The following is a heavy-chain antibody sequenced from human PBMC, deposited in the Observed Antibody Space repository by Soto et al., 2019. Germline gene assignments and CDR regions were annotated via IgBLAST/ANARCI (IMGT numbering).Heavy chain of an antibody. V-gene: IGHV3-30-3*01. D-gene: IGHD3-16*01. CDR1: GFTFSSYA. Sequence: QVQLVESGGGVVQPGRSLRLSCAASGFTFSSYAMHWVRQAPGKGLEWVAVISYDGSNKYYADSVKGRFTISRDNSKNTLYLQMNSLRAEDTAVYYCARDLVVWGRNGYFDYWGQGTLVTVSS. CDR3: ARDLVVWGRNGYFDY. J-gene: IGHJ4*02. CDR2: ISYDGSNK.